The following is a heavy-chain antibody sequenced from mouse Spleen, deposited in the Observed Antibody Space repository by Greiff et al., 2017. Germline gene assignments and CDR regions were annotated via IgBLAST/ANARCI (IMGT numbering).Heavy chain of an antibody. CDR2: ISSGGGRT. V-gene: IGHV5-12-1*01. J-gene: IGHJ4*01. Sequence: DVKLVESGGGLVKPGGSLTLSCAASGFAFSSYDMSWVRQTPQKRLVWVASISSGGGRTYFPATVQGRFTISRDKDKNTLYQQMSSLKSEDTAMYYCARHPHPLYAMDYWGQVTSVTVSS. CDR1: GFAFSSYD. CDR3: ARHPHPLYAMDY.